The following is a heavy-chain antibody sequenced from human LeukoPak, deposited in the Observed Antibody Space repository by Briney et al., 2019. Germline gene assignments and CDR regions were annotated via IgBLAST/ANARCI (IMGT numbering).Heavy chain of an antibody. CDR3: ARGWLYYDFWSGYVSKNWFDP. J-gene: IGHJ5*02. Sequence: ASVKVSCKASGYTFTSYDINWVRQATGQGLEWMGWMNPNSGNTGYAQKFQGRVTMTRNTSISTAYMELSSLRSEDTAVYYCARGWLYYDFWSGYVSKNWFDPWGQGTLVTVSS. V-gene: IGHV1-8*01. D-gene: IGHD3-3*01. CDR2: MNPNSGNT. CDR1: GYTFTSYD.